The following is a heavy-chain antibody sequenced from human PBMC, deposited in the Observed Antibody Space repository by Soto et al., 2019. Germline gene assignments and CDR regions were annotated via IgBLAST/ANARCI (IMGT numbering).Heavy chain of an antibody. J-gene: IGHJ4*02. CDR2: MYSGGET. Sequence: EIQLLESGGALVQPGGSLRLSCAASGFSVDISYMTWVRQVPGKGLEWVSIMYSGGETYYSASVKVRFTISREKSKNALSLQMSSLRAEDTAVYCCAKVKYCPSTTCFDYWGQGPLVTVSS. D-gene: IGHD2-2*01. CDR1: GFSVDISY. V-gene: IGHV3-66*01. CDR3: AKVKYCPSTTCFDY.